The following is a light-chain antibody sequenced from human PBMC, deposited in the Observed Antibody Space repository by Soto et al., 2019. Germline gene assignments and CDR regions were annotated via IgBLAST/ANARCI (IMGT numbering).Light chain of an antibody. CDR2: GAS. J-gene: IGKJ1*01. V-gene: IGKV3-20*01. CDR3: QHYGSSRT. CDR1: QSVSSS. Sequence: EIVLTQSPGTLSLSPGERATLSCRASQSVSSSLAWYQQKPGQAPRLLLYGASSRATGIPDRFSGSGSGPDFTLTISRLEPEDVAVYFCQHYGSSRTFGQGTKVEIK.